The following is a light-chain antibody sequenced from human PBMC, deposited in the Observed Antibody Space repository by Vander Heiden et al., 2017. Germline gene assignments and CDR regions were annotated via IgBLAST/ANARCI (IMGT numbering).Light chain of an antibody. V-gene: IGKV1-39*01. Sequence: DIQMTQSPSSLSASVGDRVTITCRASQSISSYLNWYQQKPGKAPKLLIYAASSLQSGVPSRFSGSGSGTYFTLTISSLQPEDFATYYCQQSYSTLLFGQGTKLEIK. CDR2: AAS. CDR1: QSISSY. J-gene: IGKJ2*01. CDR3: QQSYSTLL.